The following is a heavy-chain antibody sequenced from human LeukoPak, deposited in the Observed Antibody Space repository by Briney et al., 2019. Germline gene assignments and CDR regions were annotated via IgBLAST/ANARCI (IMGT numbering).Heavy chain of an antibody. D-gene: IGHD2-15*01. V-gene: IGHV5-51*01. Sequence: GEPLKISRKGSGYSFTNYWIGWVRQMPGKGLEWMGIIYPGDSDTRYGPSFQGQVTISADKSISTAYLQWGSLKASDTAMYYCARSQGYCSGGSCLQGDWFDPWGQGTLVTVSS. CDR1: GYSFTNYW. CDR3: ARSQGYCSGGSCLQGDWFDP. CDR2: IYPGDSDT. J-gene: IGHJ5*02.